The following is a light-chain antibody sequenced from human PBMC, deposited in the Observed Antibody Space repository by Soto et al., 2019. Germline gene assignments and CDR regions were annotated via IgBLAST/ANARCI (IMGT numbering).Light chain of an antibody. CDR2: LNSDGSH. CDR1: SGHSNYA. J-gene: IGLJ2*01. Sequence: QPVLTQSPSASASLGASVKLTCTLSSGHSNYAIAWHQQQSEKGPRYLMKLNSDGSHSKGDGIPDRFSGSSSGAERYLTISRLQSEDEAGYYCQDWGSGIVVFRGRTKVTVL. V-gene: IGLV4-69*01. CDR3: QDWGSGIVV.